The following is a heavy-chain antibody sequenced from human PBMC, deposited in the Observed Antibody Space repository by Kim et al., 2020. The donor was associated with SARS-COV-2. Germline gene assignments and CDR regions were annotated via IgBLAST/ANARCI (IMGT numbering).Heavy chain of an antibody. V-gene: IGHV3-30*04. CDR1: GFTFSSYA. D-gene: IGHD2-15*01. J-gene: IGHJ6*01. Sequence: GGSLRLSCAASGFTFSSYAMHWVRQAPGKGLEWVAVISYDGSNKYYADSVKGRFTISRDNSKNTLYLQMNSLRAEDTAVYYCARIYCSGGSCYSGYYYYG. CDR3: ARIYCSGGSCYSGYYYYG. CDR2: ISYDGSNK.